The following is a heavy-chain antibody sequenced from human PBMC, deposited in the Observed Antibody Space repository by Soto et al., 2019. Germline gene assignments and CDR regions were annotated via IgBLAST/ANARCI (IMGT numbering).Heavy chain of an antibody. D-gene: IGHD7-27*01. V-gene: IGHV3-23*01. CDR1: GFIFRSYG. CDR2: ISGSGDSP. J-gene: IGHJ2*01. CDR3: AKATWGYWYFDL. Sequence: EVQLLESGGGLVQPGGSLRLSCAASGFIFRSYGMSWVRQAPGKGLEWVSAISGSGDSPYYADSVKGRFTVSRDNSKNTLYLQMTSLRAEDTAVYYCAKATWGYWYFDLWGRGTLVTVSS.